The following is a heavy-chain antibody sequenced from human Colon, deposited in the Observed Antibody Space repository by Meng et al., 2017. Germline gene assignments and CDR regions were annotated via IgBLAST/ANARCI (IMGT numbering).Heavy chain of an antibody. J-gene: IGHJ4*02. CDR2: VDYSGNT. CDR1: GGSVSSGSHY. CDR3: AIGPWELDY. D-gene: IGHD1-26*01. V-gene: IGHV4-61*01. Sequence: QVQLQEPGPGLLRPSETLSLTCPVSGGSVSSGSHYWSWIRQPPGKGLEFIAYVDYSGNTNYNPSLKGRVTTSIDMSKSQFSLKVSSVTAADTAVYYCAIGPWELDYWGQGLLVTVSS.